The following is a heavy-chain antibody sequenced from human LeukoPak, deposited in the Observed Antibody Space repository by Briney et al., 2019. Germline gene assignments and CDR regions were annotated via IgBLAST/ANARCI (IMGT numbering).Heavy chain of an antibody. Sequence: GASVKVSCKASGYTFTSYYMHWVRQAPGQGLEWMGIINPSGGSTSYAQKFQGRVTMTRDMSTSTVYMELSSLRSEDTAVYYCAFHPRRGSSSSYLDYWGQGTLVTVSS. CDR2: INPSGGST. CDR1: GYTFTSYY. D-gene: IGHD6-6*01. J-gene: IGHJ4*02. CDR3: AFHPRRGSSSSYLDY. V-gene: IGHV1-46*01.